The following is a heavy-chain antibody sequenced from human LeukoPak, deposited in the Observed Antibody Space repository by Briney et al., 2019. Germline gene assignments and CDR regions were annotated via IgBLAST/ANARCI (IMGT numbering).Heavy chain of an antibody. CDR3: ARDSGVRLPDDAFDI. V-gene: IGHV3-30*03. Sequence: GRSLRLSCAASGFTFSHYGVHWVRQAPGKGLEWVAVISYDGSNKYYADSVKGRFTISRDNSKNTVFLQMNSLRAEDTAVYYCARDSGVRLPDDAFDIWGQGTMVTVSS. CDR2: ISYDGSNK. CDR1: GFTFSHYG. J-gene: IGHJ3*02. D-gene: IGHD1-14*01.